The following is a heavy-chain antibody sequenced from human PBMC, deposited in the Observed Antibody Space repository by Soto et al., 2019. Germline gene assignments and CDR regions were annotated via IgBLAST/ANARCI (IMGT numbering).Heavy chain of an antibody. V-gene: IGHV4-59*01. D-gene: IGHD6-19*01. CDR2: IYYSGNT. CDR1: GVSISNYY. J-gene: IGHJ5*02. CDR3: ARGAVAGTGLSWFDP. Sequence: SETLSLTCTVSGVSISNYYWTCIRQPPGKGLEWIGYIYYSGNTNYNPSLKSRVTISLDTSKNQLSLKVSSVTAADTAVYYCARGAVAGTGLSWFDPWGQGTLVTVSX.